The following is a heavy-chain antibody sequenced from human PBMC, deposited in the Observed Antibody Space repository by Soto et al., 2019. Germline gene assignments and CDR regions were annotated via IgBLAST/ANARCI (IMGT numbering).Heavy chain of an antibody. J-gene: IGHJ4*02. CDR1: GFTCSSYG. CDR2: ISYDGSNK. CDR3: ALGSDYYDSSGYSDY. V-gene: IGHV3-30*03. Sequence: GGSLRLSCAASGFTCSSYGMHWVRQAPGKGLEWVAVISYDGSNKYYADSVKGRFTISRDNAKNSLYLQMNSLRAEDTAVYYCALGSDYYDSSGYSDYWGQGTLVTVSS. D-gene: IGHD3-22*01.